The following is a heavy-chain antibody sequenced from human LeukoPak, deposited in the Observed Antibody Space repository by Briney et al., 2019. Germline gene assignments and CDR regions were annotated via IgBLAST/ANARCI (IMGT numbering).Heavy chain of an antibody. CDR3: ARALTYYYDSSGYY. J-gene: IGHJ4*02. CDR2: ISSSGSTI. V-gene: IGHV3-11*01. D-gene: IGHD3-22*01. Sequence: GGSLRLSCAASGFTFSDYYMSRVRQAPGKGLEWVSYISSSGSTIYYADSVKGRFTISRDNAKNSLYLQMNSLRAEDTAVYYCARALTYYYDSSGYYWGQGTLVTISS. CDR1: GFTFSDYY.